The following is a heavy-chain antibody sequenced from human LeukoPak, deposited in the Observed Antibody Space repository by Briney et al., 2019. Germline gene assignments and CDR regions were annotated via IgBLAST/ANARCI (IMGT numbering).Heavy chain of an antibody. Sequence: GGSLRLSCAASGFTFSSYAMSWVRQAPGKGLEWVSAISGSGGSTYYADSVKGRFTISRDNSKNTLYLQMNSLRAEDTAVYYCAKAGKAHVLRLGELSHYYYYYMDVWGKGTTVTVSS. D-gene: IGHD3-16*02. V-gene: IGHV3-23*01. J-gene: IGHJ6*03. CDR2: ISGSGGST. CDR1: GFTFSSYA. CDR3: AKAGKAHVLRLGELSHYYYYYMDV.